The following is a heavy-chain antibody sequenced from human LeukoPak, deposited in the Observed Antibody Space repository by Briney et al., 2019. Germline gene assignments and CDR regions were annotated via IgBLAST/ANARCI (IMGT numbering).Heavy chain of an antibody. CDR1: GFTFSNAW. CDR2: IKSKTDGGTT. V-gene: IGHV3-15*01. D-gene: IGHD1-26*01. CDR3: TTEMKYSGSYSFNHYFDY. Sequence: GGSLRLSCAASGFTFSNAWMSWVRQAPGKGLEWVGRIKSKTDGGTTDYAAPVKGRFTISRDDSKNTLYLQMNSLKTEDTAVYYCTTEMKYSGSYSFNHYFDYWGQGTLVTVSS. J-gene: IGHJ4*02.